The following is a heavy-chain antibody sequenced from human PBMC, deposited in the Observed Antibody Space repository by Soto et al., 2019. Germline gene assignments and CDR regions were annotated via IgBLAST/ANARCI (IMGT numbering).Heavy chain of an antibody. V-gene: IGHV4-31*03. CDR3: AHRPIVGAAI. CDR1: GASIINGNYF. J-gene: IGHJ4*02. CDR2: ISDTGTT. Sequence: PSETLSLTCTVSGASIINGNYFWSWVRHHPGKGLEWIGYISDTGTTYYNPSLKSRLTLSIDTSSNQFSLRLSSVTAADTAFYYCAHRPIVGAAIWGQGTLVTVSS. D-gene: IGHD1-26*01.